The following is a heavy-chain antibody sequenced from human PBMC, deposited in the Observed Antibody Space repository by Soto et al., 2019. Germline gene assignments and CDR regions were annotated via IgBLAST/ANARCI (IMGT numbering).Heavy chain of an antibody. D-gene: IGHD3-22*01. CDR1: GFAFSSYA. V-gene: IGHV3-23*01. Sequence: GGSLRLSCAASGFAFSSYAMSWVCQAPGKXLEWVSATSGSGGSTYYADSVKGRFTISRDNSKNTLYLQMNSLRAEDTAVYYCAKDRVDDSSGYPYDAFDIWGQGTMVTVSS. CDR3: AKDRVDDSSGYPYDAFDI. J-gene: IGHJ3*02. CDR2: TSGSGGST.